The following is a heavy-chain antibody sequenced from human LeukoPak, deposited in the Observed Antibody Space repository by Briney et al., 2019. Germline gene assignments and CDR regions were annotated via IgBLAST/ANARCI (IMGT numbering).Heavy chain of an antibody. CDR1: GFTFSSYS. CDR2: ISSSSSTI. Sequence: GGSLRLSCAASGFTFSSYSMNWVRQAPGKGLEWVSYISSSSSTIYYADSVKGRFTISRDNAKNSLYLQMNNLRAEDTAVYYCARASPTVTTYYWGQGTLVTVSS. V-gene: IGHV3-48*04. J-gene: IGHJ4*02. CDR3: ARASPTVTTYY. D-gene: IGHD4-17*01.